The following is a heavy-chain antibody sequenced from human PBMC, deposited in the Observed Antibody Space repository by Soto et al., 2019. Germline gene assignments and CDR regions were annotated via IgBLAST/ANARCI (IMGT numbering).Heavy chain of an antibody. D-gene: IGHD5-12*01. Sequence: EVQLVESGGGLIHPGGSLRLSCGASGFTVSTTYMSWVRQAPGKGLEWVSTMYTGGSTSYADSVKGRFTISRDNSKTTRHLQMSSRRVEDPAVYYWAGGGGYSGYDGHDSWGQGTLVTVSS. CDR1: GFTVSTTY. CDR3: AGGGGYSGYDGHDS. V-gene: IGHV3-53*01. CDR2: MYTGGST. J-gene: IGHJ4*02.